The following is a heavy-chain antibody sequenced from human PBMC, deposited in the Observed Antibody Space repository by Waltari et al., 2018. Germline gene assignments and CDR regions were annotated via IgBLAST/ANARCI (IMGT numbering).Heavy chain of an antibody. D-gene: IGHD4-4*01. CDR1: GFTFSTYS. CDR2: INSGGGST. CDR3: AKAVTPNYYGLDS. V-gene: IGHV3-64*04. Sequence: VQLVETGGGLVQPGGSLRLSCSAFGFTFSTYSMQWVRRAPGKGLEWISAINSGGGSTYYADSVKGRFTISRDNSKNTLSLQMNSLRTEDTAVYYCAKAVTPNYYGLDSWGQGVVVTVSS. J-gene: IGHJ6*02.